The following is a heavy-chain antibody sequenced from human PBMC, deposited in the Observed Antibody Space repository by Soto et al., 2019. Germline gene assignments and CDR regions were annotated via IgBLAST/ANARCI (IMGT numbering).Heavy chain of an antibody. CDR3: ARDGYCSGGSCYSVPVFDY. D-gene: IGHD2-15*01. J-gene: IGHJ4*02. CDR1: GFAFSSYG. V-gene: IGHV3-33*01. Sequence: PAGSLRLSGAAAGFAFSSYGMHWVSKAPGKGLEWVAVIWYDGSNKYYADSVKGRFTISRDNSKNTLYLQMNSLRAEDTAVYYCARDGYCSGGSCYSVPVFDYWGQGTLVTVSS. CDR2: IWYDGSNK.